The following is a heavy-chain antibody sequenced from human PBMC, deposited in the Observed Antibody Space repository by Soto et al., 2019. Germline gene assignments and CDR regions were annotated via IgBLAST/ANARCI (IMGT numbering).Heavy chain of an antibody. CDR3: ARDVSPGSSSLYLDAFEI. D-gene: IGHD6-13*01. J-gene: IGHJ3*02. CDR2: INRDGSKK. Sequence: EVQLEESGGGLVQPGGSLRLSCAASGFTLSAYWMTWVRQAPGKGLEWVANINRDGSKKSYLDSVRGRFTISRDNGGNSLYLQMDSLRADDTALYYCARDVSPGSSSLYLDAFEIWGQGTMVTVSS. CDR1: GFTLSAYW. V-gene: IGHV3-7*05.